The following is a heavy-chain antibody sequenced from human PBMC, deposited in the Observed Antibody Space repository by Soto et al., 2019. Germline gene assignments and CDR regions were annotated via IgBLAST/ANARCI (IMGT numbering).Heavy chain of an antibody. J-gene: IGHJ6*02. CDR3: ARDGSSGLMDV. D-gene: IGHD3-3*01. Sequence: GGSLRLSCAASGFTFSSYGMHWVRQAPGKGLEWVAVIWYGGSNKYYADSVKGRFTISRDNSKNTLYLQMNSLRAEDTAVYYCARDGSSGLMDVWGQGTTVTVSS. CDR2: IWYGGSNK. V-gene: IGHV3-33*01. CDR1: GFTFSSYG.